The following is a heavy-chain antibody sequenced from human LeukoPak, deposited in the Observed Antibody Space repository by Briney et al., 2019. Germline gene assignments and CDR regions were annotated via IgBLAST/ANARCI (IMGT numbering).Heavy chain of an antibody. D-gene: IGHD6-19*01. J-gene: IGHJ4*02. CDR3: ARVSSLAVAGFFDY. CDR1: GFTFSSYW. Sequence: PGGSLRLSCAASGFTFSSYWMNWVRQAPGKGLEWVANIKQDGSEKDYVDSVKRRFTISRDNAKNSLYLQMNSLRAEDTAVYFCARVSSLAVAGFFDYWGQGTLVTVSS. V-gene: IGHV3-7*01. CDR2: IKQDGSEK.